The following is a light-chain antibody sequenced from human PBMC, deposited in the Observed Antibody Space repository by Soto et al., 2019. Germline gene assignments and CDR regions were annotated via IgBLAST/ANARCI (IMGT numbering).Light chain of an antibody. Sequence: EIGLTQSPGTLSLSPGEGATLSCRASQSVSNNFVAWYQQRPGKAPRLLIYGSSSRASGIPDRFSVSGSGTDFTLTISRLEPADFAVYSCQQYCFSLLSFGGGTNVQI. CDR3: QQYCFSLLS. CDR2: GSS. CDR1: QSVSNNF. V-gene: IGKV3-20*01. J-gene: IGKJ4*01.